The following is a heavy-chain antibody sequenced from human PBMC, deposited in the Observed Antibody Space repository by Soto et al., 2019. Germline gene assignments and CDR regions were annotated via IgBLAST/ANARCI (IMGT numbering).Heavy chain of an antibody. Sequence: GGSLRLSCAASGFTFSSYAMSWVRQAPGKGLEWVSAISGSGGSTYYADSVKGRFTISRDNSKNTLYLQMNSLRAEDTAVYYCAKDGYEQQVVPYYFDYWGQGTLVTVSS. CDR1: GFTFSSYA. CDR3: AKDGYEQQVVPYYFDY. J-gene: IGHJ4*02. V-gene: IGHV3-23*01. CDR2: ISGSGGST. D-gene: IGHD6-13*01.